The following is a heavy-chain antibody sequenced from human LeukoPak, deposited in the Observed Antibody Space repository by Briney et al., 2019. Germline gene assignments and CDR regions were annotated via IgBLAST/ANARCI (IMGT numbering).Heavy chain of an antibody. CDR2: ISGSGGTM. CDR3: ARDPFFDGNYRADYFDC. Sequence: PGGSLRLSCAASGFNFRSYEMNWVRQAPGKGLEWLSYISGSGGTMNYADSVKGRFSISRDNAKNSLYLQMNSLRAEDTAIYYCARDPFFDGNYRADYFDCWGQGTLVTVSS. CDR1: GFNFRSYE. D-gene: IGHD4-11*01. V-gene: IGHV3-48*03. J-gene: IGHJ4*02.